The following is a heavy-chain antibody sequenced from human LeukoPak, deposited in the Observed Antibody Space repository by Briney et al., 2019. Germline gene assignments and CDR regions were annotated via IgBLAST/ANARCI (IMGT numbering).Heavy chain of an antibody. J-gene: IGHJ5*02. CDR2: ITSSSSPR. CDR1: GFTFSNYN. Sequence: PGGSLRLSCAVSGFTFSNYNMKWVGQAAGKGREWVSFITSSSSPRSYAASVPGRFTLSRDNAKTSLYLQMNSLRAEDTAVYYCARALGGSSGYSQPWGQGTLVTVSS. CDR3: ARALGGSSGYSQP. V-gene: IGHV3-48*01. D-gene: IGHD3-22*01.